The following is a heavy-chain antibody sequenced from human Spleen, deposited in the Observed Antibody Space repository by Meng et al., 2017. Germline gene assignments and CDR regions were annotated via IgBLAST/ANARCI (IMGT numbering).Heavy chain of an antibody. J-gene: IGHJ4*02. CDR3: TSRGDYRDY. V-gene: IGHV3-30*03. CDR1: RFTFSSHG. CDR2: ISYNGSNR. Sequence: QVQLVDSGGGVVQPGRSLRLSCAASRFTFSSHGMHWVRQAPGKGLEWVTVISYNGSNRYYADSVKGRFTISRDNSKNTLYLQMNSLKTEDTAVYYCTSRGDYRDYWGQGTLVTVSS.